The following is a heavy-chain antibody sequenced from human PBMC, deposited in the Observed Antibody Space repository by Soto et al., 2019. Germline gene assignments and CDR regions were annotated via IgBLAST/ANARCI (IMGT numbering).Heavy chain of an antibody. J-gene: IGHJ6*02. Sequence: PSETLSLTCTVSGGSISSGGYYWSWIRQHPGKGLEWIGYIYYSGSTYYNPSLKSRVTISVDTSKNQFSLKLSSVTAADTAVYYCARDRLDPYYYYGMDVWGQGTTVTVSS. CDR1: GGSISSGGYY. CDR2: IYYSGST. D-gene: IGHD6-25*01. CDR3: ARDRLDPYYYYGMDV. V-gene: IGHV4-31*03.